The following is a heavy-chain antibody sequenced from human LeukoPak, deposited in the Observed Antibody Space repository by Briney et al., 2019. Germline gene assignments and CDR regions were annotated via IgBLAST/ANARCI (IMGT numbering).Heavy chain of an antibody. V-gene: IGHV4-34*01. Sequence: SETLSLTCAVYGGSFSGSFWTWIRQPPGKGLEWIGEINHSGSTNSNPSLKSRVTISVDTSKSQFPLKLRSVTAADTALYYCARGLRRRGADSFDLWGQGTMVTVSS. D-gene: IGHD1-26*01. J-gene: IGHJ3*01. CDR2: INHSGST. CDR3: ARGLRRRGADSFDL. CDR1: GGSFSGSF.